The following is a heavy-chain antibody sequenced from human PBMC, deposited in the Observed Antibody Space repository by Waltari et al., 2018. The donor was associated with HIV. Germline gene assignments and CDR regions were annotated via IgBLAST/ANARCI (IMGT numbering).Heavy chain of an antibody. Sequence: QLQMGQSGTEVKKPGDSVKVSCRASGDTVADSYIHWMRQAPGQGLDWRGGISPHTGGTNDPHNLQGRVTLPRDTSISTVFLELRSLRSDDSAIYYCARKKRLGLDGMDVWGPGTTVIVSS. V-gene: IGHV1-2*07. CDR3: ARKKRLGLDGMDV. D-gene: IGHD6-19*01. CDR2: ISPHTGGT. CDR1: GDTVADSY. J-gene: IGHJ6*02.